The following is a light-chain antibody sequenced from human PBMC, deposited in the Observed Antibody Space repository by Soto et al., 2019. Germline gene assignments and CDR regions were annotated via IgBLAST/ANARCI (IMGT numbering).Light chain of an antibody. J-gene: IGLJ2*01. Sequence: NFMLTQPHSVSESPGKTVTISCTRSSGSIASNYVQWYQQRPGSAPTTVIYEDNQRPSGVPDRFSGSIDSSSNSASLTISGLKTEDEADYNCQSYDSSIDVVFGGGTKLTVL. CDR3: QSYDSSIDVV. CDR1: SGSIASNY. V-gene: IGLV6-57*03. CDR2: EDN.